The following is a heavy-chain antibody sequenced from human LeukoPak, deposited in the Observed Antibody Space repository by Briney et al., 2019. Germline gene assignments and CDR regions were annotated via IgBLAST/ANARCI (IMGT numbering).Heavy chain of an antibody. Sequence: GSSVKVFCKASGGTFSSYAISWVRQAPGQGLEWMGGIIPIFGTANHAQKFQGRVTITADESTSTAYMELSSLRSEDTAVYYCARVEGHYDILTGYQGKYYFDYWGQGTLVTVSS. J-gene: IGHJ4*02. V-gene: IGHV1-69*01. CDR3: ARVEGHYDILTGYQGKYYFDY. CDR2: IIPIFGTA. CDR1: GGTFSSYA. D-gene: IGHD3-9*01.